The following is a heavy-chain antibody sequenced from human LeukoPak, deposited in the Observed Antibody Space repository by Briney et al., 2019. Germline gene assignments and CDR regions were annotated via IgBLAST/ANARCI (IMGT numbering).Heavy chain of an antibody. CDR1: GFTFSSYW. V-gene: IGHV3-7*03. D-gene: IGHD2-21*02. CDR3: ARRVVTATDDAFGI. Sequence: GGSLRLSCAASGFTFSSYWMTWVRRAPGKGLEWVANIKQAGSEKYYVDSVKGRFTISRDNAQNSLYLQMNSLRAEDTAVYYCARRVVTATDDAFGIWGQGTMVTVSS. CDR2: IKQAGSEK. J-gene: IGHJ3*02.